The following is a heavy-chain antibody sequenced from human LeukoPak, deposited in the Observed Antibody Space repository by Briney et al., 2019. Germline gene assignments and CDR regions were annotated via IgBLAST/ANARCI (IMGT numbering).Heavy chain of an antibody. CDR2: ISSSSSTI. Sequence: PGGSLRLSCSASGFTFSSYSMNWVRQAPGKGLEWVSYISSSSSTIYYADSVKGRFTISRDNAKNSLYLQINSLRAEDTAVYYCARSLVVVAATHYYYYGMDVWGQGTTVTVSS. D-gene: IGHD2-15*01. V-gene: IGHV3-48*04. CDR3: ARSLVVVAATHYYYYGMDV. J-gene: IGHJ6*02. CDR1: GFTFSSYS.